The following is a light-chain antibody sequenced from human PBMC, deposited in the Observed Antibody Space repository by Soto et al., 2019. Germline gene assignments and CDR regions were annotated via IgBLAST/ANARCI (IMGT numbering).Light chain of an antibody. CDR3: QQYGSSPRT. J-gene: IGKJ1*01. Sequence: EIVLTQSPGTLSLSPGERATLSCRASQSVSSNFLAWYQQKPGQAPRLLIYGASNRATGIPDRFSGSGSGTDFTLTISRLEPEDFAVSYCQQYGSSPRTFGQGTKVEIK. V-gene: IGKV3-20*01. CDR1: QSVSSNF. CDR2: GAS.